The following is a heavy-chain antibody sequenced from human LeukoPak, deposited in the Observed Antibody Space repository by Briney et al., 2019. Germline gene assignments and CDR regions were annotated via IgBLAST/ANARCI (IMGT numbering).Heavy chain of an antibody. CDR3: ARGYWVGYCSSTSCAYFDY. V-gene: IGHV1-2*02. J-gene: IGHJ4*02. CDR1: GYTFTGYY. D-gene: IGHD2-2*01. Sequence: ASVKVSCKASGYTFTGYYIHWVRQAPGQGLEWMGWTNPISGATNYAQKFQGRVTMTRDTSISTAYMELSSLRSDDTAVYYCARGYWVGYCSSTSCAYFDYWGQGTLVSVSS. CDR2: TNPISGAT.